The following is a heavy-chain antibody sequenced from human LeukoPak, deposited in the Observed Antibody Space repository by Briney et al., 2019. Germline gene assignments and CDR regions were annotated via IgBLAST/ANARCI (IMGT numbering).Heavy chain of an antibody. CDR3: ATPYYDFWSGYYKRGVRGADAFDT. CDR2: ISGSGGST. D-gene: IGHD3-3*01. J-gene: IGHJ3*02. V-gene: IGHV3-23*01. CDR1: GFTFSSYA. Sequence: GGSLRLSCAASGFTFSSYAMSWVRQAPGKGLEWVPAISGSGGSTYYADSVKGRFTISRDNAKNSLYLQMNSLRAEDTAVYYCATPYYDFWSGYYKRGVRGADAFDTWGQGTMVTVSS.